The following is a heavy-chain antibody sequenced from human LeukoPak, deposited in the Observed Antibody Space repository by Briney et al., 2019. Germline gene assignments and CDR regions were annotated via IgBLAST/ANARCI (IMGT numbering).Heavy chain of an antibody. Sequence: SETLTLICTVSGGSISSYYWSWIRQPPGKGLEWIGYIYYSGSTNYNPSLKSRVTISVDTSKNQFSLKLSSVTAADTAVYYCARLPDYYGSGSPDYWGQGTLVTVSS. CDR1: GGSISSYY. CDR2: IYYSGST. V-gene: IGHV4-59*08. D-gene: IGHD3-10*01. CDR3: ARLPDYYGSGSPDY. J-gene: IGHJ4*02.